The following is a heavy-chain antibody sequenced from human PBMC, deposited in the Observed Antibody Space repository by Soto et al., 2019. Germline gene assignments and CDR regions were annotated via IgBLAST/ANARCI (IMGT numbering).Heavy chain of an antibody. CDR1: GVSISSGDYY. CDR2: IYYSGST. V-gene: IGHV4-30-4*01. D-gene: IGHD3-22*01. J-gene: IGHJ4*02. CDR3: VRDSGSGYDSSRRYFDY. Sequence: SETLSLTCTVSGVSISSGDYYWSWIRQPPGKGLEWIGYIYYSGSTYYSPSLKSGVTMSVDTSKKLFSLELSSVTAADTGVYYCVRDSGSGYDSSRRYFDYWGRGTLVTVPS.